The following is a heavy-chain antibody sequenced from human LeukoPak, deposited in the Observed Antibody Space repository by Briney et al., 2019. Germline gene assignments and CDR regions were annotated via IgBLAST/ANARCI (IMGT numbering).Heavy chain of an antibody. CDR2: IYYSGSS. CDR1: GGSISGYY. Sequence: SETLSLTCTVSGGSISGYYWSWIRQPPGKGLEWIGYIYYSGSSNYNPSLKSRVTISVDTSKNQFSLKLSSVTAADTAVYYCARHGYYDSSGYYSSFDYWGQGTLVTVSS. V-gene: IGHV4-59*08. D-gene: IGHD3-22*01. J-gene: IGHJ4*02. CDR3: ARHGYYDSSGYYSSFDY.